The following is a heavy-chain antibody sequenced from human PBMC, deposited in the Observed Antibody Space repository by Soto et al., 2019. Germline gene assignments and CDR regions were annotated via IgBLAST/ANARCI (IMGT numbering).Heavy chain of an antibody. CDR2: ISGNGGST. V-gene: IGHV3-23*01. Sequence: GGSLRLSCAASGFTFSSCAMGWVRQAPGKGLEWVSGISGNGGSTYYADSVKGRFTISRDTSKNTLYLQMDSLGAEDTAIYYGAKVVGDGNDYYDVWGQGTLVTVSS. J-gene: IGHJ4*02. CDR3: AKVVGDGNDYYDV. D-gene: IGHD3-22*01. CDR1: GFTFSSCA.